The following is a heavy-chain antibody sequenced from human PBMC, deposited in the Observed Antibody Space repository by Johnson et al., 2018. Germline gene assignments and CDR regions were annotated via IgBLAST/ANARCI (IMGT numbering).Heavy chain of an antibody. CDR1: GDTFSSYA. CDR2: INPSGGST. J-gene: IGHJ1*01. Sequence: VQLVESGAEVKKPGSSVKVSCKASGDTFSSYAINWVRQAPGQGLEWMGIINPSGGSTSYAQKFQGRVTMTRDTSTSTVSMELSSLRSEDTAVYYCSHGGAFQHWGQGTLVTVSS. V-gene: IGHV1-46*01. CDR3: SHGGAFQH.